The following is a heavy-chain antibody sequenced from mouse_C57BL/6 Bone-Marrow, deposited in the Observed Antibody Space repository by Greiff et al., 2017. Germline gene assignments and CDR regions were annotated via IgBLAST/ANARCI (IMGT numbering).Heavy chain of an antibody. D-gene: IGHD3-2*02. V-gene: IGHV5-9-1*02. CDR1: GFTFSSSA. CDR2: ISSGGDYI. CDR3: TRVGGSYAMDY. J-gene: IGHJ4*01. Sequence: VKLVESGECLVKPGGSLKLPCAVSGFTFSSSAMSWVRQTPEKRLEWVAYISSGGDYIYYADTVKGRFTISRDNARNTLYLQMSSLKSEDTAMYYCTRVGGSYAMDYWGQGASVTVS.